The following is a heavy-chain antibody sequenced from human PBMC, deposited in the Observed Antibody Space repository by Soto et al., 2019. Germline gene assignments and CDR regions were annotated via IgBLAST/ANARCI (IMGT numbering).Heavy chain of an antibody. Sequence: QVQLVHSGAEVKKPGSSVKVSCQASGGTFSSYTISWVRQAPGQGLEWMGRIIPILGIANYAQKFQGRVTITADKSTSTAYIELSSLRSEDTAVYYCARVEGWFDPWGQGNLVTVSS. D-gene: IGHD1-1*01. CDR3: ARVEGWFDP. CDR1: GGTFSSYT. J-gene: IGHJ5*02. CDR2: IIPILGIA. V-gene: IGHV1-69*02.